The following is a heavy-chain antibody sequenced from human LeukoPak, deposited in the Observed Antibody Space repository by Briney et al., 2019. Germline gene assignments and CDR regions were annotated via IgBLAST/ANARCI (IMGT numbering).Heavy chain of an antibody. CDR1: GFTFSSYE. J-gene: IGHJ3*02. D-gene: IGHD6-19*01. Sequence: GGSLRLSCAASGFTFSSYEMNWVRQAPGRGLEWVSYISSSGSTIYYADSVKGRFTISRDNAKYSVYLQMNSLRAEDTAVYYCARRIAGDGSHAFDIWGQGTMVTVSS. V-gene: IGHV3-48*03. CDR3: ARRIAGDGSHAFDI. CDR2: ISSSGSTI.